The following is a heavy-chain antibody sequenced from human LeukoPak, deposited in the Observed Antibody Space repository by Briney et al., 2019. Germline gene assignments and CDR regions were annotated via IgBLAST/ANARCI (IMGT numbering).Heavy chain of an antibody. CDR2: MNPNSGNT. J-gene: IGHJ6*03. CDR3: ARALGEWLRPPRYYYYSMDV. D-gene: IGHD5-12*01. V-gene: IGHV1-8*01. CDR1: GYTFTSYD. Sequence: GASVKVSCKASGYTFTSYDINWVRQATGQGLEWMGWMNPNSGNTGYAQKFQGRVTMTRNTSISTAYMELSSLRSEDTAVYYCARALGEWLRPPRYYYYSMDVWGKGPRSPSP.